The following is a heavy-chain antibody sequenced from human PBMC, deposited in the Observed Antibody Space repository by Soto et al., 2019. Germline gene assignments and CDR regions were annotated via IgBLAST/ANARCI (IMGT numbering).Heavy chain of an antibody. CDR3: ARDREYCSGGSCADAFDI. CDR2: IYYSGST. V-gene: IGHV4-31*03. Sequence: QVQLQESGPGLVKPSQTLSLTCTVSGGSVSSGGYYWSWIRQSPGKGLEWIGYIYYSGSTYSKPSLKSRVTISLDTSKNQFSLKLSSVTAADTAVYYCARDREYCSGGSCADAFDIWGQGTMVTVSS. J-gene: IGHJ3*02. CDR1: GGSVSSGGYY. D-gene: IGHD2-15*01.